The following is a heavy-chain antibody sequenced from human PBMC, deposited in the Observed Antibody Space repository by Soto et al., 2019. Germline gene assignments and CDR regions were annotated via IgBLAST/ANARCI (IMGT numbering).Heavy chain of an antibody. V-gene: IGHV3-21*01. CDR2: ISSSSSYI. Sequence: GGSLRLSCAASGFTFSSYSLNWVRQAPGKGLEWVSSISSSSSYIYYADSVKGRFTISRDNAKNSLYLQMNSLRAEDTAVYYCARDFVDTAMVHDYWGQGTLVTVSS. D-gene: IGHD5-18*01. CDR3: ARDFVDTAMVHDY. CDR1: GFTFSSYS. J-gene: IGHJ4*02.